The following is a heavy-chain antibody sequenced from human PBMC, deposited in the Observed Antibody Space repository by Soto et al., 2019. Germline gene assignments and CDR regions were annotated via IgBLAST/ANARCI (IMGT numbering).Heavy chain of an antibody. CDR3: ARDLRPIAAAADLGY. CDR2: ISYDGSNK. J-gene: IGHJ4*02. Sequence: QVQLVESGGGVVQPGRSLRLSCAASGFTFSSYAMHWVRQAPGKGLEWVAVISYDGSNKYYADSVKGRFTISRDNSKNTLYLQMNSLRAEDTAVYYCARDLRPIAAAADLGYWGQGTLVTVSS. CDR1: GFTFSSYA. V-gene: IGHV3-30-3*01. D-gene: IGHD6-13*01.